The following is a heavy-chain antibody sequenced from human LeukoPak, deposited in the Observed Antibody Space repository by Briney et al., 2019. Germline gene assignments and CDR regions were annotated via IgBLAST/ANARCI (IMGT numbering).Heavy chain of an antibody. D-gene: IGHD2-15*01. CDR1: GFTFSSYA. V-gene: IGHV3-23*01. J-gene: IGHJ5*02. CDR3: AKDTYCSGGSCYHRRGWFDP. CDR2: ISVSGGST. Sequence: GGSLRLSCAASGFTFSSYAMSWVRQAPGNGLEWVSAISVSGGSTYYADSVKGRFTISRDNSKNTLYLQMNSLRAEDTAVYYCAKDTYCSGGSCYHRRGWFDPWGQGTLVTVSS.